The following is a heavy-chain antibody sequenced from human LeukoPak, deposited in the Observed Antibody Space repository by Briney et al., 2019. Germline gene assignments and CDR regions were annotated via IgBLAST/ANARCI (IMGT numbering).Heavy chain of an antibody. Sequence: PGGSLRLSCAASGFTFSTYGMTWVRQAPGKGLEWVGRIKSKTDGGTTDYAAPVKGRFTISRDDSKNTLYLQMNSLKTDDAAVYYCTTRSGRTPSIGYAFDIWGHGTMVTVSS. CDR3: TTRSGRTPSIGYAFDI. V-gene: IGHV3-15*01. J-gene: IGHJ3*02. CDR1: GFTFSTYG. D-gene: IGHD1-26*01. CDR2: IKSKTDGGTT.